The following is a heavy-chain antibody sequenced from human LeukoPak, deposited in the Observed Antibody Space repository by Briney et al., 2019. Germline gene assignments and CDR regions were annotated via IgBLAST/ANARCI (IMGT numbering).Heavy chain of an antibody. CDR2: INPHSGGT. Sequence: ASVKVSCKTSGYMFTTYYPHWVRQAPGQGLEWMGWINPHSGGTNYAQKFQGRVTMTRDTSISTVYMELSSLRSDDTALYYCARGLEWLTRRHTWFDPWGQGTLVTVSS. CDR3: ARGLEWLTRRHTWFDP. V-gene: IGHV1-2*02. D-gene: IGHD3-3*01. CDR1: GYMFTTYY. J-gene: IGHJ5*02.